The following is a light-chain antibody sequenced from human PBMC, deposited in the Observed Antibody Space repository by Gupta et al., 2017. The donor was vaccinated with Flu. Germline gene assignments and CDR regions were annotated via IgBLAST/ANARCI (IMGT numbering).Light chain of an antibody. CDR3: PVWDNRSAHGV. J-gene: IGLJ3*02. CDR1: NIGSKS. Sequence: GQTASITCGGNNIGSKSVHWYPQKPGQAPVVVVYDDSHRPSGIPERFSGSNSGNTATLTISRVAAGDDADSSCPVWDNRSAHGVLGGGTRL. V-gene: IGLV3-21*02. CDR2: DDS.